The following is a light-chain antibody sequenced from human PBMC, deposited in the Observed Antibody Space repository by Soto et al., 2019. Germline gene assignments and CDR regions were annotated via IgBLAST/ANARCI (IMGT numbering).Light chain of an antibody. CDR1: QTVGSN. CDR2: DAS. J-gene: IGKJ4*01. CDR3: HQYTNWLALT. Sequence: EIVMTQSPATLSVSPGERATLSCRASQTVGSNLAWYQQKPGQPPRLLIYDASTRATGVPVRFRGSGSGTQFTLTISSLQSDDSAVYYCHQYTNWLALTFGGGTKVEIK. V-gene: IGKV3-15*01.